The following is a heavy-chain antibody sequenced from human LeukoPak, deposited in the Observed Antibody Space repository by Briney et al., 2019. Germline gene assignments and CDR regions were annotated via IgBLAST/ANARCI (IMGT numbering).Heavy chain of an antibody. CDR1: GGSISSGGYY. V-gene: IGHV4-61*02. Sequence: SETLSLTCTVSGGSISSGGYYWSWIRQPAGKGLEWIGRIYTSGSTNYNPSLKSRVTISVDTLKNQFSLRLSSVTAADTAVYYCARGPEYFYDTSWGQGTLVIVSS. CDR2: IYTSGST. D-gene: IGHD3-22*01. CDR3: ARGPEYFYDTS. J-gene: IGHJ4*02.